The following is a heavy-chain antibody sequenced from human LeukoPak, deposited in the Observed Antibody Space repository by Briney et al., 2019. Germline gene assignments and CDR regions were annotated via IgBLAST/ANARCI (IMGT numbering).Heavy chain of an antibody. CDR3: ATYGDFPYCFHY. CDR2: IYYSGST. D-gene: IGHD2-21*02. J-gene: IGHJ4*02. Sequence: SETLSLTCTVSGGSISSSSYYWGWIRQPPGKGLEWIGSIYYSGSTYYNPSLKSRVTISVDTSKNQFSLKLSSVTAADTAVYYCATYGDFPYCFHYWGQGTLVTVSS. CDR1: GGSISSSSYY. V-gene: IGHV4-39*01.